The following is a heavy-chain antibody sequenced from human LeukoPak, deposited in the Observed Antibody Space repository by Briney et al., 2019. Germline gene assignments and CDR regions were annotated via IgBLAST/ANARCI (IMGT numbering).Heavy chain of an antibody. CDR2: IVVGSGNT. CDR3: AADSTAVAPSGMDV. Sequence: ASVKVSCKVSGFAFTSSAVQWVRQARGQRLEWIGWIVVGSGNTNYAQKFQERVTITRDMSTSTAYMELSSLRSEDTAVYYCAADSTAVAPSGMDVWGQGTTVTVSS. D-gene: IGHD5-18*01. J-gene: IGHJ6*02. CDR1: GFAFTSSA. V-gene: IGHV1-58*01.